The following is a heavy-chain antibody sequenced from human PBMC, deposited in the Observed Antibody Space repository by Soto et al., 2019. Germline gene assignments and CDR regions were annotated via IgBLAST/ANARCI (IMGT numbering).Heavy chain of an antibody. V-gene: IGHV3-23*01. CDR2: ISGSGGST. CDR3: AKVNRYYGSGSYTYGMDV. D-gene: IGHD3-10*01. CDR1: GFAFSSYA. Sequence: GGSLRLSCAASGFAFSSYAMSWVRQAPGKGLEWVSAISGSGGSTYYADSVKGRFTISRDNSKNTLYLQMNSLRAEDTAVYYCAKVNRYYGSGSYTYGMDVWGQGTTVTVSS. J-gene: IGHJ6*02.